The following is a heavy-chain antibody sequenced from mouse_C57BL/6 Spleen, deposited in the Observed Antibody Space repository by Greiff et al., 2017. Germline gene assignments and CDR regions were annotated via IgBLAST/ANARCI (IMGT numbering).Heavy chain of an antibody. Sequence: VKLMESGPGLVAPSQSLSITCTVSGFSLTSYGVHWVRQPPGKGLEWLVVIWSDGSSTYNSALKSRLSISKDNSKSQVFLKMNSLQTDDTAMYYCARHRGEGDYLDYWGQGTTLTVSS. D-gene: IGHD2-13*01. CDR1: GFSLTSYG. CDR3: ARHRGEGDYLDY. V-gene: IGHV2-6-1*01. J-gene: IGHJ2*01. CDR2: IWSDGSS.